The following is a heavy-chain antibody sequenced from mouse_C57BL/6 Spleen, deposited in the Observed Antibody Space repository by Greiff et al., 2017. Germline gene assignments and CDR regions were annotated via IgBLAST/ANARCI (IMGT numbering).Heavy chain of an antibody. J-gene: IGHJ3*01. Sequence: VQLKQSGGGLVKPGGSLKLSCAASGFTFSDYGMHWVRQAPEKGLEWVAYISSGSSTIYYADTVKGRFTISRDNAKNTLFLQMTSLRSEDTAMYYCARGFYGNVAYWGQGTLVTVSA. D-gene: IGHD2-1*01. CDR1: GFTFSDYG. CDR2: ISSGSSTI. V-gene: IGHV5-17*01. CDR3: ARGFYGNVAY.